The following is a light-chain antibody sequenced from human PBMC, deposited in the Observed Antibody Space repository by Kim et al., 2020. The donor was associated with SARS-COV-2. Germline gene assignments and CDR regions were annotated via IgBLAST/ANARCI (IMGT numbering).Light chain of an antibody. CDR2: RNN. CDR1: NSNIGSHY. CDR3: AAWDDSLSGPWV. Sequence: ELTQPPSASGTPGQRVTISCSGSNSNIGSHYVYWYQQLPGTAPKLLIYRNNQRPSGVPDRFSGSQSGTSASLAISGLRSEDEADYYCAAWDDSLSGPWVFGGGTQLTVL. V-gene: IGLV1-47*01. J-gene: IGLJ3*02.